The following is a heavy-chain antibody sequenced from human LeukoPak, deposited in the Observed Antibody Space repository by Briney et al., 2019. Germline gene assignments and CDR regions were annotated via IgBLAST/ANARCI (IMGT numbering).Heavy chain of an antibody. D-gene: IGHD4-17*01. CDR1: GXSFRDYY. V-gene: IGHV3-11*03. CDR2: ISTSSRYI. J-gene: IGHJ4*02. CDR3: ARHYGDSSSFDY. Sequence: GGSLRLSCAAFGXSFRDYYVSWIRQAPGKGLEWLSYISTSSRYIKYADSVTGRFSISRVNGDDSLYLQMNNLRVEDTAIYFCARHYGDSSSFDYWGQGTLVTVSS.